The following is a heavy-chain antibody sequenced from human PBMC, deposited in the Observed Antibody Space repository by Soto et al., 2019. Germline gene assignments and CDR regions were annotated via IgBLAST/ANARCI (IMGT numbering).Heavy chain of an antibody. V-gene: IGHV5-51*01. D-gene: IGHD1-20*01. CDR1: GYSFTTYW. CDR2: IYPGDSDT. CDR3: TRRYIPQASNYYDGMGV. Sequence: GESLKISCKGSGYSFTTYWIGWVRQMPGKGLELMGIIYPGDSDTRYSPSFQGLVTISVDKSISATYLQWSSLKASDTTMYYCTRRYIPQASNYYDGMGVWGEETT. J-gene: IGHJ6*02.